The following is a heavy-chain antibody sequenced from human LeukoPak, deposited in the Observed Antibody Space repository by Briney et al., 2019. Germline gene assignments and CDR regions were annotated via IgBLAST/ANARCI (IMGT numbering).Heavy chain of an antibody. J-gene: IGHJ4*02. CDR3: ATSPYCSGGSCYRFDY. D-gene: IGHD2-15*01. Sequence: GASVKVSCKVSGYTLTELSMHWVRQAPGKGLEWMGGFDPEDGETIYAQKFQGRVTMTEDTSTDTAYMELSSLRSEDTAVYYCATSPYCSGGSCYRFDYWGQGTLVTVFS. CDR1: GYTLTELS. V-gene: IGHV1-24*01. CDR2: FDPEDGET.